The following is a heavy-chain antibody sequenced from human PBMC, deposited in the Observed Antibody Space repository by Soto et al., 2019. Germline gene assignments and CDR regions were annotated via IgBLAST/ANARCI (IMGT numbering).Heavy chain of an antibody. CDR1: GASISTSRDF. V-gene: IGHV4-61*03. J-gene: IGHJ4*02. D-gene: IGHD3-10*01. CDR3: ARDYYGSGSYFN. CDR2: VYYSGST. Sequence: SETMYLTCSVSGASISTSRDFWGWIRQPPGKGLEWIGYVYYSGSTNYNPSLNSRVTISVDTSKSHFSLKLSSVTAADTAVYYCARDYYGSGSYFNWGQGTLVTVSS.